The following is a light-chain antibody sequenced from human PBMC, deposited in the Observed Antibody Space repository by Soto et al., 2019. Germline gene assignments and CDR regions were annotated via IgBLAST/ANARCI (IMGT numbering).Light chain of an antibody. Sequence: EIVLTQSPATLSLSPGERATLSCRASQGVSNYLAGYQQKPGQAPRLLIYDASTRAPGIPARFSGSGSGTDFTLTISSLEPEDFAVYYCQQRSNWPLTFGGGTKVEIK. CDR1: QGVSNY. V-gene: IGKV3-11*01. CDR2: DAS. J-gene: IGKJ4*02. CDR3: QQRSNWPLT.